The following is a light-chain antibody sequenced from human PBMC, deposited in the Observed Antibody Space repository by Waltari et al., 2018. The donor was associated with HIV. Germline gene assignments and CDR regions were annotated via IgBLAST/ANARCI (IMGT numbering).Light chain of an antibody. CDR1: SRDGGCSHY. CDR3: CSDGGSYTWV. J-gene: IGLJ3*02. V-gene: IGLV2-11*01. Sequence: SALTLPRSASGSPGQSVTISCTGTSRDGGCSHYVSLYQQHPGKAPKLMIYDVSKRPSGVPARFSASKSGNTASLTISGLQAEDEADYYCCSDGGSYTWVFGGGTKLTVL. CDR2: DVS.